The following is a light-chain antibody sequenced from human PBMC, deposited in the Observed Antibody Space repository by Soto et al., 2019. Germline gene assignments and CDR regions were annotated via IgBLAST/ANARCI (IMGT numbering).Light chain of an antibody. J-gene: IGKJ1*01. Sequence: EIVLTQSPGSLSLSPGERATLSCRASQSVRSNYLAWYQQKPGQAPRLLIYGTSTRVIGVTDRFSGSGSGADFTLSIRRLEPEDFAVYYCQQYGTSPWTFGQGNKVEIK. CDR2: GTS. CDR3: QQYGTSPWT. V-gene: IGKV3-20*01. CDR1: QSVRSNY.